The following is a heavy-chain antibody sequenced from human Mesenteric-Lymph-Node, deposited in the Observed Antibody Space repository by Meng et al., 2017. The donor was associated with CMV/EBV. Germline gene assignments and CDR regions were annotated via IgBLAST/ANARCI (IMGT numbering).Heavy chain of an antibody. V-gene: IGHV3-53*01. CDR3: ARVSGPRFSAKYYFDY. Sequence: GESLKISCAASGFTVSNNYMSWVRQSPGKGLEWVSVIYSGGTMKYADSLKGRFTISRDNSKNTLYLQVNSLRAEDTAVYYCARVSGPRFSAKYYFDYWGQGALVTVSS. CDR1: GFTVSNNY. J-gene: IGHJ4*02. D-gene: IGHD3-3*01. CDR2: IYSGGTM.